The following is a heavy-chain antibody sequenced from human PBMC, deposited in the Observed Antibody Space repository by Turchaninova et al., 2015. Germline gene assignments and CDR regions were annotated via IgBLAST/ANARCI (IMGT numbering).Heavy chain of an antibody. Sequence: VQLQQWGAGLLKPSETLSLTCAVYGGSFHASSWSWILQSPGQGREWIGELIHIGITNSNPSLKSTVTXXXDTXXXQFSLMLNXXVAXXXAVYYCAGXLKWMGYTVSXYYFXXWGRGXLVTVSS. CDR1: GGSFHASS. J-gene: IGHJ4*02. CDR2: LIHIGIT. D-gene: IGHD2-2*02. V-gene: IGHV4-34*12. CDR3: AGXLKWMGYTVSXYYFXX.